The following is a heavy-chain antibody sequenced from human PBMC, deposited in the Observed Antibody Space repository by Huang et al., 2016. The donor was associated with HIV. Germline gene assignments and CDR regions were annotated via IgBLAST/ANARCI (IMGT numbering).Heavy chain of an antibody. J-gene: IGHJ6*03. V-gene: IGHV4-59*11. CDR1: GAPIRAHY. Sequence: QVQVQESGPGLVKPSETLSLTCSVSGAPIRAHYLTWLRQPPGKGLAWIGSMYYSGTTDYKASLKSRVTISIDTAKNQVARKLRYVTAADTAVYYCAKKAQGFAAHSYWYLDVWGKGTTVTVSS. D-gene: IGHD3-10*01. CDR3: AKKAQGFAAHSYWYLDV. CDR2: MYYSGTT.